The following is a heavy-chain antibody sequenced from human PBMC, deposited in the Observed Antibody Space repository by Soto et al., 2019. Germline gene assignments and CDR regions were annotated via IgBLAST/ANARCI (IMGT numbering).Heavy chain of an antibody. CDR1: GGSISSSTYY. CDR2: IYYRGST. J-gene: IGHJ5*02. D-gene: IGHD6-13*01. Sequence: SETLSLTCTVSGGSISSSTYYWGWIRQPPGKGLEWIGSIYYRGSTYDNPSLKSRVTMSLDTSKNQFSLKLSSVTAADTAMYFCASSYSSNWYLNNSFHPWGLGKLVTVSS. V-gene: IGHV4-39*01. CDR3: ASSYSSNWYLNNSFHP.